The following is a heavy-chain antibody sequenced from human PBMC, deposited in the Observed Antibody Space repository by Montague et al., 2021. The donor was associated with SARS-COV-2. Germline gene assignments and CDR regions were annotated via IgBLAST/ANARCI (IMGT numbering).Heavy chain of an antibody. CDR2: TYYRSMWKS. V-gene: IGHV6-1*01. CDR3: VRGIEAAGSYDY. D-gene: IGHD6-13*01. J-gene: IGHJ4*02. CDR1: GDSVSSTSAT. Sequence: ISGDSVSSTSATWNWIRQSPSRGLEWLGRTYYRSMWKSDYARSVKSRIAINPDTSKNQFSLQLSSVTPEDTALYYCVRGIEAAGSYDYWGQGTLVIVSS.